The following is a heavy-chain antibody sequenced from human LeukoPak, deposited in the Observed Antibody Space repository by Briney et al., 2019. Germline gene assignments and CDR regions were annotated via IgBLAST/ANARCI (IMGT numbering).Heavy chain of an antibody. D-gene: IGHD1-20*01. J-gene: IGHJ5*02. Sequence: SGTQSLTHAVCRGWIVSRDWWTGFRQPPGKGLEWIGDIFHSGGANYNLSLRSRLTLSVDKSENECALRLSSVTAADTADYYCARGLYHSVTGYHNDCDPGGPGTLVTVS. CDR3: ARGLYHSVTGYHNDCDP. V-gene: IGHV4-4*02. CDR2: IFHSGGA. CDR1: RGWIVSRDW.